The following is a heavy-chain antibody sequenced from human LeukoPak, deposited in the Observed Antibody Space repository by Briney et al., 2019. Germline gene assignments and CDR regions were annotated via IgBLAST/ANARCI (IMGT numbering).Heavy chain of an antibody. CDR3: ARGRGDGGLYYFDY. Sequence: PSETLSLTCAVYGGSFSGYYWSWIRQPPGKGLEWIGEINHSGSTNYNPSLKSRVTISVDTSKNQFSLKLSSVTAADTAVYYCARGRGDGGLYYFDYWGQGTLVTVSS. V-gene: IGHV4-34*01. CDR1: GGSFSGYY. CDR2: INHSGST. J-gene: IGHJ4*02. D-gene: IGHD4-17*01.